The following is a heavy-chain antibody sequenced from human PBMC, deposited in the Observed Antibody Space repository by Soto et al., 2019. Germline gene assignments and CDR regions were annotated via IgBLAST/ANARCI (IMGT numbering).Heavy chain of an antibody. Sequence: QEQLVESGGGVVKPGGSLRLSCTASGFSFSDYYMSWIRQAPGKGLECIAYISSSGNSIYYADSVKGRFTVSRDNAKNSLYLHMNRLTAEDTAMYYCVRDDDDGGTNNWFDPWGQGTLVTVSS. CDR2: ISSSGNSI. CDR1: GFSFSDYY. CDR3: VRDDDDGGTNNWFDP. D-gene: IGHD4-17*01. J-gene: IGHJ5*02. V-gene: IGHV3-11*01.